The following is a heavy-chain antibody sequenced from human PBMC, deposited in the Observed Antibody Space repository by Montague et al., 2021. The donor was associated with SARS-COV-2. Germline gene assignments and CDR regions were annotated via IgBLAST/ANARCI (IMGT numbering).Heavy chain of an antibody. D-gene: IGHD4-17*01. CDR2: ISGSGGST. CDR1: GFTFSSYA. Sequence: LRLSCAASGFTFSSYAMSWVRQAPGKGLEWVSAISGSGGSTYYADSVKGRFTISRDNSKNTLYRQMNSLGAEDTAVYYCAKAGIKYDYGDFFDYWGQGTLVTVSS. J-gene: IGHJ4*02. V-gene: IGHV3-23*01. CDR3: AKAGIKYDYGDFFDY.